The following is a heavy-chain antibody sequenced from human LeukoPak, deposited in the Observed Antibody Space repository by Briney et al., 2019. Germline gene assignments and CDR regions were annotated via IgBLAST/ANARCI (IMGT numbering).Heavy chain of an antibody. CDR2: MNPNSGNT. V-gene: IGHV1-8*01. Sequence: ASVKVSCKASGYTFTSYDINWVRQVTGQGLEWMGWMNPNSGNTGYAQKFQGRVTMTRNTSISTAYMELSSLRSEDTAVYYCARVDYSSSWYENHNWFDPWGQGTLVTVSS. CDR3: ARVDYSSSWYENHNWFDP. J-gene: IGHJ5*02. D-gene: IGHD6-13*01. CDR1: GYTFTSYD.